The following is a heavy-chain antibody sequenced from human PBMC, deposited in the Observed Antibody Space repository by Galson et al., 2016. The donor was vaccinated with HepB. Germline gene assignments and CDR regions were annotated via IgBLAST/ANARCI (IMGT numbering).Heavy chain of an antibody. CDR2: TFYRSNWQT. V-gene: IGHV6-1*01. CDR3: ARVVELGRGFHV. CDR1: GDSVSNNHAA. Sequence: CAISGDSVSNNHAAWNWIRQSPSRGLEWLGRTFYRSNWQTDYAPSVESRIIINADTFKNQVSLLVNTVTPEDRAVYYCARVVELGRGFHVWGQGTTVTVSS. J-gene: IGHJ6*02. D-gene: IGHD3-10*01.